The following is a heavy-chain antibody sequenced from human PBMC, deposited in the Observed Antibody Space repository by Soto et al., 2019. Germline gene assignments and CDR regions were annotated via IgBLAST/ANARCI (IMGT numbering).Heavy chain of an antibody. CDR1: GFTFSDHH. D-gene: IGHD4-17*01. CDR3: ARVVDYREFFFDL. V-gene: IGHV3-72*01. CDR2: IRSIANSYTT. J-gene: IGHJ4*02. Sequence: EVQLVESGGGLVQPGGSLRLSCVGSGFTFSDHHMDWVRQAPGTGLEWVGRIRSIANSYTTEYAGSVEGRFTISRDDSKDALYLQLNSLKTDDKAVYSCARVVDYREFFFDLCGQGTLVTVSS.